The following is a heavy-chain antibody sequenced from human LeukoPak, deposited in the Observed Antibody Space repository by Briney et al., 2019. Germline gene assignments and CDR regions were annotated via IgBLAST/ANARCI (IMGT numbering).Heavy chain of an antibody. V-gene: IGHV4-39*02. D-gene: IGHD3-22*01. Sequence: KPSETLSLTCTVSAGSISSSDYYWGWIRQSPGKGLEWIGRISYSGNTYYNPSLKSRVTISVDTSKNHFSLRLSSVTAADTAVYYCSRLTHSYYSDTSGYYPYYYMDVWGDGTTVTVSS. CDR1: AGSISSSDYY. J-gene: IGHJ6*03. CDR2: ISYSGNT. CDR3: SRLTHSYYSDTSGYYPYYYMDV.